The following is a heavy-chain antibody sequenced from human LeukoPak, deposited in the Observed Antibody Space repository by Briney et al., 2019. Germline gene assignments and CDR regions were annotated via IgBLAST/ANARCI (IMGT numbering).Heavy chain of an antibody. V-gene: IGHV1-18*04. J-gene: IGHJ4*02. CDR3: ARWDRVDIAATNDDY. CDR1: GYTFTTYT. CDR2: ISVYNGNT. D-gene: IGHD5-12*01. Sequence: ASVKVSCKASGYTFTTYTISWVRQAPGQGPEWMGWISVYNGNTNTALKFQGRVTMTADRSTSTAYMELRSLTSDDTAVYYCARWDRVDIAATNDDYWGQGTLVTVSS.